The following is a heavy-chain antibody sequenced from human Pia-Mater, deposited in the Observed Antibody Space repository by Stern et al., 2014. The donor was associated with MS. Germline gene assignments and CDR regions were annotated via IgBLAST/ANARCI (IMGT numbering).Heavy chain of an antibody. CDR2: VSYDGNNK. J-gene: IGHJ5*02. D-gene: IGHD2/OR15-2a*01. Sequence: VHLVESGGGVVQPGRPLRLSCVASGFTLGSCAMHWVRQAPGKGLDWVAGVSYDGNNKYYADSVKGRFTISRDNSQNTLYMQMSSLRPEDTAVYYCAKDRQYLTYFFDHWGQGSLVTVSS. V-gene: IGHV3-30*18. CDR1: GFTLGSCA. CDR3: AKDRQYLTYFFDH.